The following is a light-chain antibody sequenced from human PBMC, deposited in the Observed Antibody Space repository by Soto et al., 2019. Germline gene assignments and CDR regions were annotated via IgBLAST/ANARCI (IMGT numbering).Light chain of an antibody. J-gene: IGKJ1*01. CDR2: DAS. Sequence: EIVLTQSRATLSFSPGERATLSCRASQSVSSYLAWYQQKPGQAPRLLIYDASTRATGIPARFSGSGSGTDFTLTISSLEPEDFAVYYCQQRSNWTWTFGQGTRVEIK. CDR3: QQRSNWTWT. V-gene: IGKV3-11*01. CDR1: QSVSSY.